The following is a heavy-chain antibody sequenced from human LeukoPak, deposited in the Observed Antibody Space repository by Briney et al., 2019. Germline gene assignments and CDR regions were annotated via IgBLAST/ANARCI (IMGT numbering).Heavy chain of an antibody. V-gene: IGHV3-21*01. CDR3: ARNDANYHKFDY. CDR2: ISGSSNYI. Sequence: PGGSLRLSCAGSGFTFTTFSMNWVRQAPGKGLEWVSAISGSSNYIYYADSVKGRFTISRDNAKNSLYLQMNSLRAEDTAVYYCARNDANYHKFDYWGQGTLVTVSS. J-gene: IGHJ4*02. CDR1: GFTFTTFS. D-gene: IGHD1-7*01.